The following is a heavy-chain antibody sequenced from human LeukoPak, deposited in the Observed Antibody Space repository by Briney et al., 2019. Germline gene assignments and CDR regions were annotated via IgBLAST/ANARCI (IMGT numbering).Heavy chain of an antibody. J-gene: IGHJ4*02. CDR2: ISGGGGST. CDR1: GFTFNKYA. CDR3: AKGPLVATIIYFDS. V-gene: IGHV3-23*01. Sequence: PGGSLRLSCAASGFTFNKYAMSWVRQAPGKGLEWVSIISGGGGSTYYADSVKGRFTISRDNSKNTLSLQMNSLRVEDTAVYYCAKGPLVATIIYFDSWGQGTLVTVSS. D-gene: IGHD5-12*01.